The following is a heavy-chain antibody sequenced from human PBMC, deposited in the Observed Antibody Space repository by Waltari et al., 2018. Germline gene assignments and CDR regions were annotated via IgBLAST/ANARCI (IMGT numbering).Heavy chain of an antibody. V-gene: IGHV4-39*07. CDR2: IYSAGYT. J-gene: IGHJ5*02. Sequence: QVQLQESGPGLVKPSETLSLTCTVSGASISTSPYYWGWIRQPPGRGLEWIGNIYSAGYTYYDPSLKSPVTISVDTSKDQFSLKMSSVTAADTAIYYCARVSGGYPVGWIDPWGQGTVVTVSS. D-gene: IGHD1-26*01. CDR1: GASISTSPYY. CDR3: ARVSGGYPVGWIDP.